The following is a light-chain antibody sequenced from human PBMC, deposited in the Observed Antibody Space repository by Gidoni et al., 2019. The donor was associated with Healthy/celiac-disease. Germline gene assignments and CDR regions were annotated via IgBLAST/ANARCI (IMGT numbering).Light chain of an antibody. J-gene: IGKJ2*01. CDR1: HDSSNY. CDR2: DAS. CDR3: QQCDKLPVT. Sequence: DIQMTQYPSSLSAAVGDRVTITCQASHDSSNYLNWYQQKPGKAPKLLIYDASNVETGPPSRFSGSGAGTDCTFTISRLQPEDIATYYCQQCDKLPVTFGQXTKLEIK. V-gene: IGKV1-33*01.